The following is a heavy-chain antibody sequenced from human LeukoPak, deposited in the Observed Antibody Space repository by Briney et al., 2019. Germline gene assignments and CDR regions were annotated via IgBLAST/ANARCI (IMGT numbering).Heavy chain of an antibody. Sequence: TSETLSLTCTVSGGSISSYYWSWIRQPPGKGLEWIGYIDYSGSTNYNPSLKSRVTISVDTSKNQFSLKLNSVTAADTAVYYCARVGQGCFDLWGRGTLVTVSS. V-gene: IGHV4-59*01. CDR1: GGSISSYY. D-gene: IGHD2-8*01. CDR3: ARVGQGCFDL. CDR2: IDYSGST. J-gene: IGHJ2*01.